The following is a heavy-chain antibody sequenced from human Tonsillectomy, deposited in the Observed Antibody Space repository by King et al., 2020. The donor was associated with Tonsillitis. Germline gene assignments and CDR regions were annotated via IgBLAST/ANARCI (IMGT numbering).Heavy chain of an antibody. J-gene: IGHJ5*02. D-gene: IGHD3-3*01. CDR1: GGSINSNSYY. CDR3: ARGPLELRFLENWFDP. CDR2: IYYSGST. V-gene: IGHV4-39*01. Sequence: VQLQESGPGLVKPSETLSLTCSVSGGSINSNSYYWGWIRQPPGKGLEWIGSIYYSGSTYYNPSLKSRVTISVDTSKNQFSLKLSSVTAADTAVYYCARGPLELRFLENWFDPWGQGTLVTVSS.